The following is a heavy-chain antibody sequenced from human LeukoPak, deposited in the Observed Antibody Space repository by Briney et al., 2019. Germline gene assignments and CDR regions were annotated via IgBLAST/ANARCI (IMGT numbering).Heavy chain of an antibody. CDR3: ARVFSGSYDS. J-gene: IGHJ5*01. Sequence: SETLSLTCSVSGGSISGNYWSWIRQPAGRGLEWIGRIHTSGSTNYNPSLKSRVTMSVDTSKNQFSLKLSSVTAADTAVYYCARVFSGSYDSWGQGTLVTVSS. D-gene: IGHD3-10*01. CDR1: GGSISGNY. CDR2: IHTSGST. V-gene: IGHV4-4*07.